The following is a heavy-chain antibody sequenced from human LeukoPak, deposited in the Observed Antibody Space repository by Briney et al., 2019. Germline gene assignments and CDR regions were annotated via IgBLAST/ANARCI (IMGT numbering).Heavy chain of an antibody. CDR3: AREKDYYDSSGYYSNWFDP. V-gene: IGHV4-4*07. Sequence: SETLSLTCTVSGGSISSYSWSWIRQPAGKGLEWIGRIYTSGSTYYNPSLKSRVTMSVDTSKNQFSLKLSSVTAADTAVYYCAREKDYYDSSGYYSNWFDPWGQGTLVTVSS. D-gene: IGHD3-22*01. J-gene: IGHJ5*02. CDR1: GGSISSYS. CDR2: IYTSGST.